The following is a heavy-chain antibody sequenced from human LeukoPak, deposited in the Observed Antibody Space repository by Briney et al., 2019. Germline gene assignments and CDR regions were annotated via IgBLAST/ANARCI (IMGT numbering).Heavy chain of an antibody. Sequence: SETLSLTCTVSGDSISSGRHYWSWIRQPAGKGLEWIGRNYTSGSTYYNPSLKNRVTISVDTSKNLFSLKLSSVTAADSAFYYCARAVNWDRKGYFDYWGQGALVTVSS. CDR3: ARAVNWDRKGYFDY. J-gene: IGHJ4*02. CDR2: NYTSGST. D-gene: IGHD1-26*01. V-gene: IGHV4-61*02. CDR1: GDSISSGRHY.